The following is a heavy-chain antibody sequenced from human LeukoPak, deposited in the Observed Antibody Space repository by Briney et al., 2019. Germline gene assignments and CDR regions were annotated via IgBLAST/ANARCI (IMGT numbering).Heavy chain of an antibody. V-gene: IGHV3-23*01. D-gene: IGHD6-19*01. CDR3: ARDAARYSSGWYYDY. CDR1: GFTFSSYA. CDR2: ISNSGGST. J-gene: IGHJ4*02. Sequence: GGSLRLSCAASGFTFSSYAMSWVRQAPGKGLQWVSVISNSGGSTKYADSVKGRFTISRDNSRNTLYPQMNSLRVEDTAVYYCARDAARYSSGWYYDYWGQGTLVTVSS.